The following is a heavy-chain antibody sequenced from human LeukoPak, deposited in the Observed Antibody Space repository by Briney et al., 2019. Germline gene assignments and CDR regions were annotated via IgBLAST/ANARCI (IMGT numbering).Heavy chain of an antibody. CDR2: TFYRSQWHN. CDR3: ARDWPGNSGSYFDY. Sequence: SQTLSLTCAISGDIVSSNSAAWNWIRQSPSRGLEWLGRTFYRSQWHNDYALSVKSRITINPDTSKNQFSLHLNSVTPEDTAVHYCARDWPGNSGSYFDYWGQGTLVTVSS. D-gene: IGHD1-26*01. J-gene: IGHJ4*02. V-gene: IGHV6-1*01. CDR1: GDIVSSNSAA.